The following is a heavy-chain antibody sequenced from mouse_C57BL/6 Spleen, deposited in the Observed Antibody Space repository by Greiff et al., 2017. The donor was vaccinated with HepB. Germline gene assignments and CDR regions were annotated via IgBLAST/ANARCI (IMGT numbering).Heavy chain of an antibody. Sequence: VQLQQSGAELVKPGASVKLSCTASGFNIKDYYMHWVKQRTEKGLEWIGRIDPEDGETKYAPKFQGKATITADTSSNTAYLQLSSLTSEDSAVYYCAPISTVVAAFDYWGQGTTVTVSS. CDR2: IDPEDGET. CDR1: GFNIKDYY. J-gene: IGHJ2*01. V-gene: IGHV14-2*01. D-gene: IGHD1-1*01. CDR3: APISTVVAAFDY.